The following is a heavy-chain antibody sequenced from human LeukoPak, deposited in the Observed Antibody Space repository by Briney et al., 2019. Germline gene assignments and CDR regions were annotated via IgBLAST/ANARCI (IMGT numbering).Heavy chain of an antibody. Sequence: GASVKVSCKASGYTFTSYYMHWVRQAPGQGLEWMGIINPSGGSTSYAQKFQGRVTMTRDTSTSTVYMEPSSLRSEDTAVYYCARDLADDAFDIWGQGTMVTVSS. CDR1: GYTFTSYY. D-gene: IGHD3-16*01. CDR3: ARDLADDAFDI. V-gene: IGHV1-46*01. J-gene: IGHJ3*02. CDR2: INPSGGST.